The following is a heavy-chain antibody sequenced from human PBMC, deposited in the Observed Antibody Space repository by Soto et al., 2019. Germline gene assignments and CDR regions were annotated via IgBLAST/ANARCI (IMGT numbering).Heavy chain of an antibody. Sequence: QLQLQESGSGLVKPSQTLSLTCAVSGGSISSGGYSWSWIRQPPGNGLEWIGYIYHSGSTYYNPALKSRVTMSVDRSKNQFSLKLSSVTAADTAVYYCARGERVHGGDCFDYWGQGTLVTVSS. V-gene: IGHV4-30-2*01. D-gene: IGHD2-21*01. CDR3: ARGERVHGGDCFDY. J-gene: IGHJ4*02. CDR2: IYHSGST. CDR1: GGSISSGGYS.